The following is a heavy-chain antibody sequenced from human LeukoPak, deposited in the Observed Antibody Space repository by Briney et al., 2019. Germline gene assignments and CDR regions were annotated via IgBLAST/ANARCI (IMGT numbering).Heavy chain of an antibody. CDR1: GGSISSYY. Sequence: SETLSLTCTVSGGSISSYYWSWIRQPPGKGLEWIGSIYYSGSTYYNPSLKSRVTISVDTSKNQFSLKLSSVTAADTAVYYCARAPLNSFDYWGQGTLVTVSS. J-gene: IGHJ4*02. CDR3: ARAPLNSFDY. CDR2: IYYSGST. V-gene: IGHV4-39*07.